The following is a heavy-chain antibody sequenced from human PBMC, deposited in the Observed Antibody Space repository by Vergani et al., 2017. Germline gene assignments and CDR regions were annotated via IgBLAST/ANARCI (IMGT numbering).Heavy chain of an antibody. CDR2: IYPSGRT. Sequence: QVQLQESGPGLVKPSETLSLICTVSDFSITNGDYWGWIRQPPGKGLEWIGSIYPSGRTYYNPSLRSRLTISVDTSKNQFSLTLRSVTAADTAGYHCGSLDGSLRENWGQGTLVTVSS. V-gene: IGHV4-38-2*02. CDR1: DFSITNGDY. J-gene: IGHJ4*02. CDR3: GSLDGSLREN. D-gene: IGHD1-26*01.